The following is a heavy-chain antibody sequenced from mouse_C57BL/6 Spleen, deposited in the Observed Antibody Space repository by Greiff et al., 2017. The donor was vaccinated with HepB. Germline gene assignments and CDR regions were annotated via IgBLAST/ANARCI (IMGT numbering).Heavy chain of an antibody. Sequence: DVHLVESGGDLVKPGGSLKLSCAASGFTFSSYGMSWVRQTPDKRLEWVATISSGGSYTYYPDSVKGRFTISRDNAKNTLYLPMSSLRSEDTAMYYCARHLFTTVVVPSAMDYWGQGTSVTVSS. J-gene: IGHJ4*01. CDR1: GFTFSSYG. V-gene: IGHV5-6*01. D-gene: IGHD1-1*01. CDR2: ISSGGSYT. CDR3: ARHLFTTVVVPSAMDY.